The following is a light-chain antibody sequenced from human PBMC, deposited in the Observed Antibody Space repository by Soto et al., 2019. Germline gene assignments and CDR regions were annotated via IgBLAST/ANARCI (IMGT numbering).Light chain of an antibody. CDR2: GNI. CDR1: SSNIGAGYD. Sequence: QSVLTQPPSVSGAPGQRVTISCTGSSSNIGAGYDVHWYQQLPGTAPKLLIYGNINRPSGVPDRFSGSKSGTSASLAITGLQAEDEADDYCQADDSSLSGYVFGTGTKVTVL. V-gene: IGLV1-40*01. CDR3: QADDSSLSGYV. J-gene: IGLJ1*01.